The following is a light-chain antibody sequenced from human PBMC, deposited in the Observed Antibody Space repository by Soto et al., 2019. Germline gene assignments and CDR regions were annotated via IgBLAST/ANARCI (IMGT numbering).Light chain of an antibody. CDR2: EVS. V-gene: IGLV2-14*01. CDR3: SSYTSSSPYV. J-gene: IGLJ1*01. Sequence: QSALTQPASVSGSPGQSITISCTGTSSDVGGYNYVSWYQLHPGKAHKLMIYEVSNRTSGVSNRLSGSKSGKTASLTISGLQAEDEADYYCSSYTSSSPYVFGTGTKLTVL. CDR1: SSDVGGYNY.